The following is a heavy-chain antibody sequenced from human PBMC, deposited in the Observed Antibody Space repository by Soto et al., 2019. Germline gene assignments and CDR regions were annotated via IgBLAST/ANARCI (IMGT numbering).Heavy chain of an antibody. Sequence: GGSLRLSCAACGFTFSDYGMHWVRQAPGKGLEWVAVISYEGSNKYYGDSVKGRFTISRDNSNNTLFLQMNSLRTEDTAFYYCAKNHQRAPSRDGYNLIDYWGQGTLVTVSS. CDR2: ISYEGSNK. CDR3: AKNHQRAPSRDGYNLIDY. V-gene: IGHV3-30*18. J-gene: IGHJ4*02. CDR1: GFTFSDYG. D-gene: IGHD5-12*01.